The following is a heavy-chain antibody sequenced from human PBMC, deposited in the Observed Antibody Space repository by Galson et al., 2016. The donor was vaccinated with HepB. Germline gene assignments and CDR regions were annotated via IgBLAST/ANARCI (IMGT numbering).Heavy chain of an antibody. D-gene: IGHD3-10*01. CDR1: GYTFTNYG. J-gene: IGHJ6*04. CDR3: ARGGTMVQGIHFFFGIDV. V-gene: IGHV1-18*01. Sequence: SVKVSCKASGYTFTNYGINWVRQAPGQGLEWMGWIGAYNGNTNYAQNLQGSVTMTTDTSTSTAYMELRSLRSDDTALYYCARGGTMVQGIHFFFGIDVWGKGTTVTVSS. CDR2: IGAYNGNT.